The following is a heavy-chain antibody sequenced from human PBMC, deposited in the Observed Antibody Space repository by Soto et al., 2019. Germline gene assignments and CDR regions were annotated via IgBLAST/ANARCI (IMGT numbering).Heavy chain of an antibody. D-gene: IGHD5-12*01. CDR2: IYSGGST. CDR3: ARDDSGYDLDYYGMDV. CDR1: GFTVSSNY. V-gene: IGHV3-53*01. J-gene: IGHJ6*02. Sequence: LRLSCAASGFTVSSNYMSWVRQAPGKGLEWVSVIYSGGSTYYADSVKGRLTISRDNSKNTLYLQMNSLRAEDTAVYYCARDDSGYDLDYYGMDVWGQGTTVTVSS.